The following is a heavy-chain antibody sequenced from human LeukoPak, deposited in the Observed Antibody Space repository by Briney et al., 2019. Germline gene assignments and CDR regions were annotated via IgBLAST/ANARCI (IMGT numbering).Heavy chain of an antibody. CDR1: GGSISSSNYY. V-gene: IGHV4-39*07. J-gene: IGHJ2*01. CDR2: IYYSGST. Sequence: SETLSLTCTVSGGSISSSNYYWGWIRQPPGKGLEWIGSIYYSGSTYYNPSLKSRVTISVDTSKNQFSLKLSSVTAADTAVYYCARAAVLRGVRHFDLWGRGTLVTVSS. D-gene: IGHD3-10*01. CDR3: ARAAVLRGVRHFDL.